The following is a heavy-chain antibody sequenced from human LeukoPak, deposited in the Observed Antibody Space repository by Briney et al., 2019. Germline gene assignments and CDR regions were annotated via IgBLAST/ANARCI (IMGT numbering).Heavy chain of an antibody. CDR3: TRMTTGHDY. J-gene: IGHJ4*02. V-gene: IGHV4-34*01. CDR2: INHSGYT. Sequence: PSETLSLTCAVSGVSFNDYYWSWVRPTPGKGLEWIGEINHSGYTNDSPSLKSRVTLSIDTSRKQFSLNLRSVTVADTGIYYCTRMTTGHDYWGQGTLVTVSS. CDR1: GVSFNDYY. D-gene: IGHD4-17*01.